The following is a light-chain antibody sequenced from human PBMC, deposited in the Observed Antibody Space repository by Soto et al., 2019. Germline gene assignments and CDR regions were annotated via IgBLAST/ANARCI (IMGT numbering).Light chain of an antibody. CDR1: QRVSGSS. V-gene: IGKV3-20*01. J-gene: IGKJ2*01. Sequence: VLTQSPGTLSLSPGDRATLSCRASQRVSGSSLAWYQQKPGQAPRLLIYGGSNRATGVPDWFSGSGSGADCTLTISRLEPEDFAVYHCQQYGNSPSFGQGTKLEIK. CDR3: QQYGNSPS. CDR2: GGS.